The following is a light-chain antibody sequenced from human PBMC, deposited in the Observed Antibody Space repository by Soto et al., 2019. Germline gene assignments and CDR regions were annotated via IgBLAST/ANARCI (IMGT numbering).Light chain of an antibody. CDR3: QQRSNWPS. Sequence: EIVLTQSPATLYLSPGERATLSCRASQSVSSYLACYQQKPGQAPRLLIYDASNRATGIPARFSGSGSGTDFTLTISSLEPEDFAVYYCQQRSNWPSFGQGTRLEIK. CDR1: QSVSSY. V-gene: IGKV3-11*01. CDR2: DAS. J-gene: IGKJ5*01.